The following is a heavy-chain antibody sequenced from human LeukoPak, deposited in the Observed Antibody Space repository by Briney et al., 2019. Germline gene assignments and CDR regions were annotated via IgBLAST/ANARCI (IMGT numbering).Heavy chain of an antibody. D-gene: IGHD5-12*01. CDR2: IYPGDSDT. CDR3: ARWLRGVLDY. V-gene: IGHV5-51*01. Sequence: GESLKISCNGSRYSFTSCWIGWVRQMPGNALERMGIIYPGDSDTRYSPSFQGQVTISADKSISTAYLQWSSLKASDTAMYYCARWLRGVLDYWGQGTLVTVSS. J-gene: IGHJ4*02. CDR1: RYSFTSCW.